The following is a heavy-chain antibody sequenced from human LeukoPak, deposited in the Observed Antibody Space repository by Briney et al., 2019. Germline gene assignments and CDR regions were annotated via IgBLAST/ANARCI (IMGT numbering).Heavy chain of an antibody. CDR1: GFTLSNYA. V-gene: IGHV3-23*01. CDR2: ISGSGGST. J-gene: IGHJ4*02. D-gene: IGHD2-15*01. Sequence: GGPLRLSCAAPGFTLSNYAMSWVRQAPGKGLEWVSVISGSGGSTYYADSVKGRFTISRDNSKNTLYLQMNSLRAEDTAVYYCAARDIVVVVAATLDYWGQGTLVTVSS. CDR3: AARDIVVVVAATLDY.